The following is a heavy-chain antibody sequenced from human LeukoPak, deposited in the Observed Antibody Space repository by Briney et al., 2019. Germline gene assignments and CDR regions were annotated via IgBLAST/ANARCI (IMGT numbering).Heavy chain of an antibody. D-gene: IGHD1-26*01. J-gene: IGHJ4*02. V-gene: IGHV1-69*04. CDR3: ARDSGSYIKYYFDY. CDR2: IIPILGIA. Sequence: SVTVSCKASGGTFSSYTISWVRQAPGQRLEWMGRIIPILGIANYAQKFQARVTITADKSTSTAYMELSSLRSEDTAVYYCARDSGSYIKYYFDYWGQGTLVTVSS. CDR1: GGTFSSYT.